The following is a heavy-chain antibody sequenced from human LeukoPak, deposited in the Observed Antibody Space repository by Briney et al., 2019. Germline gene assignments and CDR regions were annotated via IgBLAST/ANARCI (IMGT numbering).Heavy chain of an antibody. J-gene: IGHJ4*02. CDR1: GGSISSSSYY. CDR3: ARGPYYYDSSGSFDY. D-gene: IGHD3-22*01. Sequence: SETLSLTCTVSGGSISSSSYYWGWIRQPPGKGLEWIGSIYYSGSTYYNPSLKSRVTISVDTSKNQFSLQLSSVTAADTAVYYCARGPYYYDSSGSFDYWGQGTLVTVSS. CDR2: IYYSGST. V-gene: IGHV4-39*07.